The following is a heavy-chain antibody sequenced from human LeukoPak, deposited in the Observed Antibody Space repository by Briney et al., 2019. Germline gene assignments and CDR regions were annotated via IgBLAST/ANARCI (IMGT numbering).Heavy chain of an antibody. D-gene: IGHD6-19*01. CDR2: IYYSGST. CDR1: GGSVSSGSYY. CDR3: ARGVGQWLSDYYYYYGMDV. Sequence: SETLSLTCTVSGGSVSSGSYYWSWIRQPPGKGLEWIGYIYYSGSTNYNPSLKSRVTISVDTSKNQFSLKLSSVTAADTAVYYCARGVGQWLSDYYYYYGMDVWGQGTTVTVSS. V-gene: IGHV4-61*01. J-gene: IGHJ6*02.